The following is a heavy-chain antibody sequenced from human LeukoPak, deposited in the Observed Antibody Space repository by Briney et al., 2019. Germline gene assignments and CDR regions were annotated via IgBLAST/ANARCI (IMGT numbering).Heavy chain of an antibody. V-gene: IGHV4-39*01. D-gene: IGHD3-3*01. Sequence: SETLSLTCTVSGGSISSGGYYWSWIRQPPGKGLEWIGSIYYSGSTYYNPSLKSRVTISVDTSKNQFSLKLSSVTAADTAVYYCARHNGYYDFWSTAYHSNWFDPWGQGTLVTVSS. CDR3: ARHNGYYDFWSTAYHSNWFDP. J-gene: IGHJ5*02. CDR2: IYYSGST. CDR1: GGSISSGGYY.